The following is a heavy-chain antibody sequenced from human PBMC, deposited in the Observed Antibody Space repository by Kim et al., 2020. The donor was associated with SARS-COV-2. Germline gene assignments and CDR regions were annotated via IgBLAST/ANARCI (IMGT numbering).Heavy chain of an antibody. CDR2: IYYSGST. V-gene: IGHV4-59*08. CDR1: GGSISSYY. D-gene: IGHD2-2*01. J-gene: IGHJ3*02. Sequence: SETLSLTCTVSGGSISSYYWSWIRQPPGKGLEWIGYIYYSGSTNSNPSLKSRVTISVDTSKNHFSLKLTSVTAADTAVYYCARLGLGYCSSTTCYRAFDIGGQGTMVTVSS. CDR3: ARLGLGYCSSTTCYRAFDI.